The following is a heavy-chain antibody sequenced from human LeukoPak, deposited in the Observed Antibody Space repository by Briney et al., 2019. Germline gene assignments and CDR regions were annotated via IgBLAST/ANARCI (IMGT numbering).Heavy chain of an antibody. CDR1: GGSISSGSSDYY. Sequence: PSETLSLTCTVSGGSISSGSSDYYWGWIRQPPGKGLDWTGSISDSGRTYYNPSLKSRVTVSVDTSKYQFSLNLSSVTAAHTAVYYCARQFGSGLWYFDLWGRGTLVTVSS. CDR2: ISDSGRT. D-gene: IGHD3-10*01. J-gene: IGHJ2*01. V-gene: IGHV4-39*01. CDR3: ARQFGSGLWYFDL.